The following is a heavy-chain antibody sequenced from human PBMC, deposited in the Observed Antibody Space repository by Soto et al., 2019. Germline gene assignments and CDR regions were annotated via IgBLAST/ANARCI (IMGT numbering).Heavy chain of an antibody. J-gene: IGHJ3*02. Sequence: SGPSLVNPTQTLTLTFTFSGFSRITLAVGVGWIRQPPGKALEWLALIYWNDDKRYSPSLKNRLTITKDTSKNHVVLTMTNMDPVDTATYYCAHRHELGSFDIWGQGTKVTVSS. CDR3: AHRHELGSFDI. D-gene: IGHD1-26*01. V-gene: IGHV2-5*01. CDR1: GFSRITLAVG. CDR2: IYWNDDK.